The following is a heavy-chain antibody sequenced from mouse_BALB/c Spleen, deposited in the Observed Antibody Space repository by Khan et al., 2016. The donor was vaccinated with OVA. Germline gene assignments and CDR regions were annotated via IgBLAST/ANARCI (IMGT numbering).Heavy chain of an antibody. V-gene: IGHV1-18*01. J-gene: IGHJ2*01. CDR2: INPYNGGT. CDR3: AKDEYDARKCLDY. CDR1: GYSFTGYT. Sequence: VQLQQSGPELVKPGASMKISCKASGYSFTGYTMNWVKQSHGQNLEWIGLINPYNGGTSYNQKFKGKATLTVYKSSSTAYMELLSLPSQDSAVYYCAKDEYDARKCLDYWGQGSTHTVSS. D-gene: IGHD2-4*01.